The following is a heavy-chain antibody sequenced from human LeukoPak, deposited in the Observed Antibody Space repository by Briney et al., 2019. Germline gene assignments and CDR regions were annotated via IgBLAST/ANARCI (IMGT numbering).Heavy chain of an antibody. Sequence: ASVKVSYKASGYTFTSYGISWVRQAPGQGLEWMGWISAYNGNTNYAQKLQGRVTMTTDTSMSTAYMELRSLRSDDTAVYYCARDVVVVVAATRSNWFDPWGQGTLVTVSS. CDR1: GYTFTSYG. J-gene: IGHJ5*02. V-gene: IGHV1-18*01. D-gene: IGHD2-15*01. CDR2: ISAYNGNT. CDR3: ARDVVVVVAATRSNWFDP.